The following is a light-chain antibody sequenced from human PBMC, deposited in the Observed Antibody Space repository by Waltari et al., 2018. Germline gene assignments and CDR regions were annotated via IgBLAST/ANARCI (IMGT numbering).Light chain of an antibody. CDR1: QSVSSN. J-gene: IGKJ4*01. V-gene: IGKV3-15*01. Sequence: EIVMTQSPATLSVSQGERATLSCRASQSVSSNLAWYQQKPGQAPRLLIYGASSRATGIPAKFSGGGSGTEFTLTISSLQSADFAVYYCQQYNDWPLTFGGGTKVEIK. CDR2: GAS. CDR3: QQYNDWPLT.